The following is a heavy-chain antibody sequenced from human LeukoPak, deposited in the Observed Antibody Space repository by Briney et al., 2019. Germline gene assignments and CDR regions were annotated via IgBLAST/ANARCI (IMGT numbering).Heavy chain of an antibody. J-gene: IGHJ3*02. Sequence: GASVKVSCKASGYTFTGYYMHWVRQAPGQGLGWMGWINPNSGGTNYAQKFQGRVTMTRDTSISTAYMELSRLRSDDTAVYYCARARAQQWLVHGWAFDIWGQGTMVTVSS. V-gene: IGHV1-2*02. CDR1: GYTFTGYY. D-gene: IGHD6-19*01. CDR2: INPNSGGT. CDR3: ARARAQQWLVHGWAFDI.